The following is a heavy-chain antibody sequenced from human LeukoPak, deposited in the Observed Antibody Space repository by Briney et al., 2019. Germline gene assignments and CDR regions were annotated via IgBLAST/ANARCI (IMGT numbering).Heavy chain of an antibody. V-gene: IGHV4-38-2*01. CDR3: TRLSHVAGAPKVSWFDP. CDR2: IYHSGTT. J-gene: IGHJ5*02. CDR1: GFTFSSYG. Sequence: PGGSLRLSCAASGFTFSSYGMSWIRQPPGKGLEWIASIYHSGTTYYNPSLKSRVTMSVDTSKNQFSLRLSSVTAADTAVYYCTRLSHVAGAPKVSWFDPWGQGTLVTVSS. D-gene: IGHD1-26*01.